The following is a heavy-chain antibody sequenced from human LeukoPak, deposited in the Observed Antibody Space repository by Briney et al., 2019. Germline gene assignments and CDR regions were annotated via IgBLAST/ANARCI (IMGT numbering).Heavy chain of an antibody. CDR1: GFTFDDYA. D-gene: IGHD3-9*01. CDR3: AKDSQDDILTGYNDY. CDR2: ISWNSGSI. J-gene: IGHJ4*02. V-gene: IGHV3-9*01. Sequence: GGSLRLSCAASGFTFDDYAMHWVRQAPGKGLEWVSGISWNSGSIGYADSVKGRFTISRDNAKNSLYLQMNSLRAVDTALYYCAKDSQDDILTGYNDYWGQGTLVTVSS.